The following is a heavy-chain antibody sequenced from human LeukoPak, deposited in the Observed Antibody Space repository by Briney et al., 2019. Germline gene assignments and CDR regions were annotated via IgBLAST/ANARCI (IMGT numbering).Heavy chain of an antibody. D-gene: IGHD6-13*01. J-gene: IGHJ6*03. CDR2: MNPNSGNT. V-gene: IGHV1-8*01. CDR1: GYTFTSYD. Sequence: ASVKVSCKASGYTFTSYDINWVRQATGQGLEWMGWMNPNSGNTGYAQKFQGRVTMTRNTSISTAYMELSSLRSEDTAVYYCARGGGYSSSWYGGLDYYYYYMDVWGKGTTVTISS. CDR3: ARGGGYSSSWYGGLDYYYYYMDV.